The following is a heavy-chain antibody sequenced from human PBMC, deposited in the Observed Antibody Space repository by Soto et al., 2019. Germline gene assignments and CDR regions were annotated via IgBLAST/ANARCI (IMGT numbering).Heavy chain of an antibody. Sequence: SESLSCTCTPAGSPISSYYWSWNRQHPGKGLEWIGYIYYSGSSNYTPSLKSRVTISVDTSKNQFSLKLSSVTAADTAVYYCARDLYGYAWFEYWGQGTLVTVS. V-gene: IGHV4-59*01. D-gene: IGHD2-2*01. CDR2: IYYSGSS. CDR3: ARDLYGYAWFEY. CDR1: GSPISSYY. J-gene: IGHJ4*02.